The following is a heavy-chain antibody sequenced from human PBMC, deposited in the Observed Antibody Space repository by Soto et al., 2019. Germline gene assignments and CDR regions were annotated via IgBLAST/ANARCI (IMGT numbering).Heavy chain of an antibody. Sequence: EVQLVESGGGLVKPGGSLRLSCAASGFTFSSYSMNWVRQAPGKGLEWVSSISISTSYIYYADSVKGRFTISRDNAKNSLYLKMNSLSAEDTAVYYCARAMGYCSSTRCPNYFDYWGQGTLVTVSS. D-gene: IGHD2-2*01. J-gene: IGHJ4*02. CDR2: ISISTSYI. V-gene: IGHV3-21*01. CDR3: ARAMGYCSSTRCPNYFDY. CDR1: GFTFSSYS.